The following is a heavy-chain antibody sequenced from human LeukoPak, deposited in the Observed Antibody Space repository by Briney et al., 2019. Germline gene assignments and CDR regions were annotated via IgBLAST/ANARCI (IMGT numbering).Heavy chain of an antibody. D-gene: IGHD3-10*02. CDR3: AELGITMIGGV. CDR1: RFTFSSYG. J-gene: IGHJ6*04. V-gene: IGHV3-30*02. CDR2: IQYDGSNE. Sequence: TGGSLRLSCAASRFTFSSYGMHWVRQAPGKGLEWVAYIQYDGSNEQYADSVKGRFSISRDNSKNTVYLQMNSLRAEDTAVYYCAELGITMIGGVWGKGTTVTISS.